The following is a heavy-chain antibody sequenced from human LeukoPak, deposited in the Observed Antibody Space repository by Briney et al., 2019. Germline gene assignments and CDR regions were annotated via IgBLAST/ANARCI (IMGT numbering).Heavy chain of an antibody. CDR1: GYSFTSSW. D-gene: IGHD1-1*01. CDR3: ARYTDHYYFDY. V-gene: IGHV5-51*01. J-gene: IGHJ4*02. CDR2: IYPGDSDT. Sequence: GESLKISCKGSGYSFTSSWIGWVRQMPGKGLEWMGIIYPGDSDTRYRPSFQGQVTISADKSISTAYLQWSSLNTSDTAMYYCARYTDHYYFDYWGQGTLVTVSS.